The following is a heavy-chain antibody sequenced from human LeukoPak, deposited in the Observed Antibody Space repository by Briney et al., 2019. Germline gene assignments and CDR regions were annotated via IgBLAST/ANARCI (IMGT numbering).Heavy chain of an antibody. J-gene: IGHJ6*03. Sequence: GGSLRLSCAASGFTFSSYSMNWVRQAPGKGLEWVSSISSSSSYIYYADSVKGRFTISRDNAKNSLYLQMNSLRAEDTAVYYCARVGTVVVVAATPRVDYYYYMDVWGKGTTVTVSS. D-gene: IGHD2-15*01. CDR1: GFTFSSYS. V-gene: IGHV3-21*01. CDR2: ISSSSSYI. CDR3: ARVGTVVVVAATPRVDYYYYMDV.